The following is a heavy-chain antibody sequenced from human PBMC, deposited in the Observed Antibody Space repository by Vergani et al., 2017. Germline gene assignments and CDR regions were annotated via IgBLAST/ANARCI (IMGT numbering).Heavy chain of an antibody. Sequence: QVQLVQSGAEVKKPGSSVKVSCKASGGTFSSYYMHWVRQAPGQGLEWMGIINPSGGSTSYAQKFQGRVTMTRDTSTSTVYMELSSLRSEDTAVYYCAREPFTDSSGHAAFDIWGQGTMVTVSS. CDR2: INPSGGST. CDR1: GGTFSSYY. V-gene: IGHV1-46*01. J-gene: IGHJ3*02. CDR3: AREPFTDSSGHAAFDI. D-gene: IGHD3-22*01.